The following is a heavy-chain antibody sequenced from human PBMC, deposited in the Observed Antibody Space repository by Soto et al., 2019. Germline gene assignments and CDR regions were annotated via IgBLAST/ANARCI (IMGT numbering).Heavy chain of an antibody. CDR2: ISGYSGNT. V-gene: IGHV1-18*04. J-gene: IGHJ5*02. D-gene: IGHD5-12*01. Sequence: QVQLVQSGAEVKKPGASVRASCKASGYAFSSYGISWVRQAPGQGLEWMGWISGYSGNTNYAQKFQGRVTMTTETSTTTAYMELRSLRPDDTAVYYCAKAMGGYDLGWFDPWGQGTPVTVSS. CDR1: GYAFSSYG. CDR3: AKAMGGYDLGWFDP.